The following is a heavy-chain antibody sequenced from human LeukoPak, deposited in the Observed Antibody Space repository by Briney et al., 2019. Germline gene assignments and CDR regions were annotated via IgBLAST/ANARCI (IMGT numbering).Heavy chain of an antibody. CDR3: AGAGGSGSCAFDI. J-gene: IGHJ3*02. D-gene: IGHD6-19*01. V-gene: IGHV3-13*04. CDR2: IDTAVDT. Sequence: GSPRLSSVQSLDSLCSYDMHKVSHATGKGLEWVSAIDTAVDTYYPDPVKGRFTISRESAKNSLYLQMNSLRVGDPAVYFCAGAGGSGSCAFDIWDQGTMVTVSS. CDR1: DSLCSYD.